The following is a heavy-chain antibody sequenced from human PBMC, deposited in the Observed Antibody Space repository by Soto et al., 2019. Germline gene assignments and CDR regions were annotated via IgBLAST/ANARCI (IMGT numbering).Heavy chain of an antibody. Sequence: QVQLVQSGAEVKKLGASVKVSCKASGYTFTAYYIHWVRQAPGQGLEWVGWINPNSGDTNYAQRFQGWVTMTGDTSVSTAYMDLTRLRSDDTAVYYCARGGYTYGYGLDYWGQGTLVTVPS. CDR1: GYTFTAYY. CDR2: INPNSGDT. J-gene: IGHJ4*02. D-gene: IGHD5-18*01. V-gene: IGHV1-2*04. CDR3: ARGGYTYGYGLDY.